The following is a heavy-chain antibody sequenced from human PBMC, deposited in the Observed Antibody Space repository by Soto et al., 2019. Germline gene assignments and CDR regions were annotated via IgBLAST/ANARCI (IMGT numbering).Heavy chain of an antibody. CDR1: GFTFSNAW. D-gene: IGHD3-22*01. Sequence: EVQLVESGGGLVKPGESLRLSCAASGFTFSNAWMNWVRQAPGKGLEWVGRIKSKTDGGTADYAAPVNGRFTISRDDSKNTLYLQMNSLKSEDTAVYYCSTDPRITMIVMGYWGQGTLVTVSS. CDR3: STDPRITMIVMGY. J-gene: IGHJ4*02. V-gene: IGHV3-15*07. CDR2: IKSKTDGGTA.